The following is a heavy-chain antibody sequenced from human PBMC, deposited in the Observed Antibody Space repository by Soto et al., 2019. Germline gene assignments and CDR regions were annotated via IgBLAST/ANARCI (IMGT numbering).Heavy chain of an antibody. J-gene: IGHJ4*02. CDR2: ISGSGGST. CDR1: GFTFSSYA. Sequence: GGSLRLSCAASGFTFSSYAMSWVRQAPGKGLEWVSAISGSGGSTYYADSVKGRFTISRYNSKNTLYLQMNSLRAEDTAVYYCAKDLRGSGWYDYWGQGTLVTVSS. D-gene: IGHD6-19*01. V-gene: IGHV3-23*01. CDR3: AKDLRGSGWYDY.